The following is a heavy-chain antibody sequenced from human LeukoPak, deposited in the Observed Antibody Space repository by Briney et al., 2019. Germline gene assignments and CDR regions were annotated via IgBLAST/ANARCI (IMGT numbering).Heavy chain of an antibody. Sequence: GGSLRLSCAASGFTVSSNYMSWVRQAPGKGLEWVSVIYSGGSTYYADSVKGRFTISRDNSKNTLYLQMNSLRAEDTAVYYCARDPNYDFWSGSYYYYYGMDVWGQGTTVTVSS. CDR1: GFTVSSNY. D-gene: IGHD3-3*01. J-gene: IGHJ6*02. CDR3: ARDPNYDFWSGSYYYYYGMDV. V-gene: IGHV3-66*01. CDR2: IYSGGST.